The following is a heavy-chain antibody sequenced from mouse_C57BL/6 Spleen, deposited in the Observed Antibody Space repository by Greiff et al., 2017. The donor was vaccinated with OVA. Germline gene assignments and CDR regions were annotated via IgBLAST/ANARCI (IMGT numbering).Heavy chain of an antibody. Sequence: VQLQQPGAELVKPGASVKLSCKASGYTFTSYWMHWVKQRPGQGLEWIGMIHPNSGSTNYNEKFKSKATLTVDKSSCTAYMHLSSLTSEYSAFYYFAGRGAYDCYYPWFAYWGQVTLVTVSA. D-gene: IGHD2-3*01. CDR1: GYTFTSYW. J-gene: IGHJ3*01. CDR3: AGRGAYDCYYPWFAY. CDR2: IHPNSGST. V-gene: IGHV1-64*01.